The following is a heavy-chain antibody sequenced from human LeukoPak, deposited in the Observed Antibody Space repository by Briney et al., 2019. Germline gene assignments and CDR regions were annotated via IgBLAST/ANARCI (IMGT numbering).Heavy chain of an antibody. CDR3: ARDPEWRGFLEWLSAPHMDV. CDR2: INPNSGGT. D-gene: IGHD3-3*01. Sequence: ASVKVSCKASGYTFTGYYVHWVRQAPGQGLEWMGWINPNSGGTNYAQKFQGRVTMTRDTSISTAYMELSRLRSDDTAVYYCARDPEWRGFLEWLSAPHMDVWGRGTTVTVSS. J-gene: IGHJ6*02. CDR1: GYTFTGYY. V-gene: IGHV1-2*02.